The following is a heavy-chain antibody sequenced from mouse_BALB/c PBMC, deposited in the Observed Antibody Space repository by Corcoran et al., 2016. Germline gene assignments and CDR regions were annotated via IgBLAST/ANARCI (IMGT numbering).Heavy chain of an antibody. Sequence: QIQLVQSGPELKKPGETVKISCKASGYTFTNYGMNWVKQAPGKGLKWMGWITTSTGEPTYADDFKGRFAFSLETSASTAYLQINNHKNEDTATYFCARRASIRLRRYYAMDYWGQGTSVTVSS. V-gene: IGHV9-3-1*01. J-gene: IGHJ4*01. CDR3: ARRASIRLRRYYAMDY. CDR1: GYTFTNYG. D-gene: IGHD2-4*01. CDR2: ITTSTGEP.